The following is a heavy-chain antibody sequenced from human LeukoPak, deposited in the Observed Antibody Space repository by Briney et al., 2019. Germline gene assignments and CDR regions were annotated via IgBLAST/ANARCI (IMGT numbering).Heavy chain of an antibody. J-gene: IGHJ4*02. CDR3: ARLYYDVSGYFDY. V-gene: IGHV5-51*01. CDR2: IYPDDSET. CDR1: GYSFTSFW. Sequence: KTGGSLRLSCKGSGYSFTSFWIGWVRQMPGKGLEWMGIIYPDDSETIYSPSFQGQVTFSVDKSITTAYLHWSSLKASDTAMFYCARLYYDVSGYFDYWGQGTLVTVSS. D-gene: IGHD3-22*01.